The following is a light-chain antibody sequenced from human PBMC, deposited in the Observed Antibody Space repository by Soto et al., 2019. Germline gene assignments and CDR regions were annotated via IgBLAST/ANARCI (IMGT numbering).Light chain of an antibody. CDR2: AAS. Sequence: DIQMTQSPSSLSESVGDRVTITCQASQDIRKYLNWYQQKPGKAPKLLIYAASSLQSGVPSRFSGSGSGTDFTLTISSLQPEDFATYYCQQSYSTPWTFGQGTKVDI. J-gene: IGKJ1*01. CDR3: QQSYSTPWT. CDR1: QDIRKY. V-gene: IGKV1-39*01.